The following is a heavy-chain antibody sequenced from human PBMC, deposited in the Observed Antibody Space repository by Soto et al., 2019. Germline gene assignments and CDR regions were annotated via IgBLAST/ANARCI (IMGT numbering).Heavy chain of an antibody. J-gene: IGHJ5*02. D-gene: IGHD4-4*01. Sequence: EVLLVESGGGLVQPGGSMRLSCTASGFTFSDSWMTWVRQAPGKGLEWVARIKPDESEKKYADSVKGRFSITRDNAENSMYLQMDSLRGEDTAVYYCVRGGSNYASWGQGTLVTVSS. CDR3: VRGGSNYAS. CDR2: IKPDESEK. CDR1: GFTFSDSW. V-gene: IGHV3-7*01.